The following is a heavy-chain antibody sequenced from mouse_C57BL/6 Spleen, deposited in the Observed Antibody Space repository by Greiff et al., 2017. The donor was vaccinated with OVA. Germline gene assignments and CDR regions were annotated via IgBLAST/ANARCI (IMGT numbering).Heavy chain of an antibody. CDR3: ARGGSTVKFAY. CDR2: ISNGGGST. V-gene: IGHV5-12*01. Sequence: EVKVVESGGGLVQPGGSLKLSCAASGFTFSDYYMYWVRQPPEKRLEWVAYISNGGGSTYYPDTVKGRFTISRDNAKNTLYLQMSRLKSEDTAMYYCARGGSTVKFAYWGQGTLVTVSA. CDR1: GFTFSDYY. D-gene: IGHD1-1*01. J-gene: IGHJ3*01.